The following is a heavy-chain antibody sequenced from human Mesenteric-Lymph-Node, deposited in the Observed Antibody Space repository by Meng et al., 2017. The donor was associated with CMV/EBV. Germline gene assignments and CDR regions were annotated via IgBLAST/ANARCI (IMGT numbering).Heavy chain of an antibody. CDR1: GFTFDDYG. V-gene: IGHV3-15*01. Sequence: GESLKISCAASGFTFDDYGMSWVRQAPGKGLEWLGRIKSKPNGETTDYAAPVKGRFTISRDDSENTLYLQMNSLRTEDTALYYCTTDRPDYWGQGTPVTVSS. CDR3: TTDRPDY. J-gene: IGHJ4*02. CDR2: IKSKPNGETT.